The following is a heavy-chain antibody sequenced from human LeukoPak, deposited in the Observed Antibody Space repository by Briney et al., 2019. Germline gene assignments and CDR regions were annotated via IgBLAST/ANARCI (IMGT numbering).Heavy chain of an antibody. Sequence: ASVKVSCKASGYTFISYGLTWVRQAPGQGLEWMGWISPNSGNTNYAQKLQGRVTMTTDTSTTTAYMELRSLRSDDTAVYFCARVKVAGGNWFDPWGQGTLVSVSS. V-gene: IGHV1-18*01. D-gene: IGHD6-13*01. CDR2: ISPNSGNT. CDR3: ARVKVAGGNWFDP. J-gene: IGHJ5*02. CDR1: GYTFISYG.